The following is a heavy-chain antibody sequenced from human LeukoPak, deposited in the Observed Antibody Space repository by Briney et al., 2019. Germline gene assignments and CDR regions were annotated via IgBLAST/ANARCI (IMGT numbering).Heavy chain of an antibody. CDR1: GGSISSGGYY. D-gene: IGHD5-12*01. J-gene: IGHJ4*02. CDR2: IYYSGST. V-gene: IGHV4-31*03. Sequence: PSQTLSLTCTVSGGSISSGGYYWSWIRQHPGKGLEWIGYIYYSGSTNYNPSLKSRVTISVDTSKNQFSLKLSSVTAADTAVYYCARVGGYSGYDIDYWGQGTLVTVSS. CDR3: ARVGGYSGYDIDY.